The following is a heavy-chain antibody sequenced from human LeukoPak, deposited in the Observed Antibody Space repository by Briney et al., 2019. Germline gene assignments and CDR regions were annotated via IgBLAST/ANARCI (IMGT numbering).Heavy chain of an antibody. V-gene: IGHV3-15*01. Sequence: GGSLRLSCAASGFTFSDAWMSWVRQAPGKGLEWVGRIKSKIDGGTTDYVAPVKGRFTISRDDSKSTLYLQMNSLRAEDTAVYYCARDMPYYYGSGHYFDYWGQGTLVSVSS. CDR1: GFTFSDAW. J-gene: IGHJ4*02. CDR3: ARDMPYYYGSGHYFDY. D-gene: IGHD3-10*01. CDR2: IKSKIDGGTT.